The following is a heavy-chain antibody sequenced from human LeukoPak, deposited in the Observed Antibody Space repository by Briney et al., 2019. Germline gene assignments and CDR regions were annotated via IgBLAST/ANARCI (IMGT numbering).Heavy chain of an antibody. D-gene: IGHD2-15*01. V-gene: IGHV3-48*03. J-gene: IGHJ4*02. Sequence: GRFTITRDNAKNSLYLQMNSLRAEDTAVYYCARDLYSYPCFDYWGQGTLVTVSS. CDR3: ARDLYSYPCFDY.